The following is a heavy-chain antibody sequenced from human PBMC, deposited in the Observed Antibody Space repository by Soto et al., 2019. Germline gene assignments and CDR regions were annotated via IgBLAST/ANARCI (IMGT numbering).Heavy chain of an antibody. CDR3: ARDRYYYDSSGYWNEYNWFDP. J-gene: IGHJ5*02. Sequence: SETLSLTCTVSGGSISSYYWSWIRQPPGKGLEWIGYIYYSGSTNYNPSLKSRVTISVDTSKNQFSLKLSSVTAADTAVYYCARDRYYYDSSGYWNEYNWFDPWGQGTLVTVPQ. CDR2: IYYSGST. CDR1: GGSISSYY. V-gene: IGHV4-59*01. D-gene: IGHD3-22*01.